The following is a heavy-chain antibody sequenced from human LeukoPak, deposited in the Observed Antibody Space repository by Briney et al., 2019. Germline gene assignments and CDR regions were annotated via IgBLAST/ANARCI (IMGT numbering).Heavy chain of an antibody. CDR1: GGTFSSYT. V-gene: IGHV1-69*04. CDR3: ARDASDYYGSGSYYVY. Sequence: VASVKVSCKSSGGTFSSYTISWVRQAPGQGLEWMGRIIPILGIANYAQKFQGRVTITADKSTNTAYMELISLRSEDTAVYYCARDASDYYGSGSYYVYWGQGTLVTVSS. D-gene: IGHD3-10*01. J-gene: IGHJ4*02. CDR2: IIPILGIA.